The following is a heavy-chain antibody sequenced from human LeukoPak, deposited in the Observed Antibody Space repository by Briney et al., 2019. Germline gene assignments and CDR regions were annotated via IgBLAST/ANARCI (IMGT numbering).Heavy chain of an antibody. J-gene: IGHJ4*02. CDR1: GLTFSDQA. Sequence: GGSLRLSCAASGLTFSDQAMTWVRQAPGKGPECVSSINAGFTDYINSVKGRFTISIDKAKNTLYLQMDSLRAADTAVYYCVGRVKLAFDYWGPGTRVTVSS. CDR3: VGRVKLAFDY. D-gene: IGHD3-10*01. V-gene: IGHV3-20*04. CDR2: INAGFT.